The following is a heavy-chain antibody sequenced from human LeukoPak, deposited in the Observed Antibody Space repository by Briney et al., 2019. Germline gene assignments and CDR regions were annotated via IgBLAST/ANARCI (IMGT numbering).Heavy chain of an antibody. CDR3: AKVDSSGYSLDY. CDR2: ISWNSGSI. D-gene: IGHD3-22*01. CDR1: GFTFDDYA. J-gene: IGHJ4*02. V-gene: IGHV3-9*01. Sequence: SLRLSCAASGFTFDDYAMHWVRQAPGKGLEWVSGISWNSGSIGYADSVKGRFTISRDNAKNSLYLQMNSLRAEDTALYYCAKVDSSGYSLDYWGQGTLVTVSS.